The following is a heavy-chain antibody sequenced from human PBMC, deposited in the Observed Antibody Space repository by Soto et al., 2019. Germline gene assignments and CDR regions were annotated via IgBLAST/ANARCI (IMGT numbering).Heavy chain of an antibody. CDR2: IIPILGIA. J-gene: IGHJ3*02. V-gene: IGHV1-69*04. Sequence: AAVKVCCKASGGTFSSYTISWVRQAPGQGLEWMGRIIPILGIANYAQKFQGRVTITADKSTSTAYMELSSLRSEDTAVYYCARDAPSPLRDAFDIWGQGTMVT. CDR3: ARDAPSPLRDAFDI. CDR1: GGTFSSYT.